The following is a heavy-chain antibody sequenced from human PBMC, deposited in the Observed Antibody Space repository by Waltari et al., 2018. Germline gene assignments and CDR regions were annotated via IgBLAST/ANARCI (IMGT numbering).Heavy chain of an antibody. CDR3: ATRIAAADAFGY. V-gene: IGHV1-24*01. CDR1: GYTLPELS. J-gene: IGHJ4*02. CDR2: FDHEDGET. D-gene: IGHD6-13*01. Sequence: QVQLVQSGAEVTKPGASVNVSGKVSGYTLPELSMHWVRQAPGKGLEWMGGFDHEDGETIYAQKFQGRVTMTEDTSTDTAYMEQSSLRSEDTAVYYCATRIAAADAFGYWGQGTLVTVSS.